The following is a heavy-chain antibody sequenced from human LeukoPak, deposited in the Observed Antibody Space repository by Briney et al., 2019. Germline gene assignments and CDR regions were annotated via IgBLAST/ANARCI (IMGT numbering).Heavy chain of an antibody. CDR1: GGTFSSYT. Sequence: SVKVSCKASGGTFSSYTISWVRQAPGQGREWMGRIIPILGIANYAQKFQGRVTINADKSTSTAYTELSSLRSEDTAVYYCARYYDSSGYYYGYWGQGTLVTVSS. D-gene: IGHD3-22*01. V-gene: IGHV1-69*02. CDR2: IIPILGIA. CDR3: ARYYDSSGYYYGY. J-gene: IGHJ4*02.